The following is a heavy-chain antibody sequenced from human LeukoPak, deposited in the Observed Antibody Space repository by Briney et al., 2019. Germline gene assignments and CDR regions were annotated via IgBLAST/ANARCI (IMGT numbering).Heavy chain of an antibody. CDR2: IYYSGST. J-gene: IGHJ5*02. CDR1: GGSISSYY. D-gene: IGHD2-2*01. V-gene: IGHV4-59*01. Sequence: SETLSLTCTVSGGSISSYYWSWIRQPPGKGLEWIGYIYYSGSTNYNPSLKSRVTISVDTSKNQFSLKLSSVTAADTAVYYCAREGHVPATLEDWFDPWGQGTLVTVSS. CDR3: AREGHVPATLEDWFDP.